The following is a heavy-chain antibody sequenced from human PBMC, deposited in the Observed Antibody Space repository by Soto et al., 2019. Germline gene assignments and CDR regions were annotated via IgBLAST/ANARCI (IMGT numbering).Heavy chain of an antibody. D-gene: IGHD6-13*01. CDR2: INHSGGT. V-gene: IGHV4-34*01. Sequence: PSETLSLTCAVYGAXFSGYYSSWIRQPPGKGLEWIGEINHSGGTNYNPSLKSRVTIPVDTSKNQFSLKLSSVTAADTAVYYCARGPYSSSWDGVLHYFDYWGQGTLVTVSS. J-gene: IGHJ4*02. CDR3: ARGPYSSSWDGVLHYFDY. CDR1: GAXFSGYY.